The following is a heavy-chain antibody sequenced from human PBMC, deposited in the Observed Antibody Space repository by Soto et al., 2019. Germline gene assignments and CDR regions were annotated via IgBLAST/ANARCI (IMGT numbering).Heavy chain of an antibody. V-gene: IGHV4-59*01. CDR2: IYYSGIT. D-gene: IGHD2-21*02. J-gene: IGHJ4*02. CDR3: ARVGYGGNYYFDH. CDR1: GGSISSYY. Sequence: QVQLQESGPGLVKPSETLSLTCTVSGGSISSYYWSWIRQPPGKGLEWIGYIYYSGITNYNPSLKSRVTISVDTSKNQFSLKLSSVTAADTAVYYCARVGYGGNYYFDHWGQGTLVTVSS.